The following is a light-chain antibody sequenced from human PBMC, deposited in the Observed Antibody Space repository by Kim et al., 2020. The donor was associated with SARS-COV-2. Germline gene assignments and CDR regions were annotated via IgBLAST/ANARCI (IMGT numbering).Light chain of an antibody. J-gene: IGKJ1*01. CDR3: QQYGTAPRT. CDR2: GAS. Sequence: SPGERATLSCRASQSVNTNYLAWYQHNPGQAPRLVIYGASSRGTGIPDRFSGSGSGTDFTLTISRLEPEDFAVYYCQQYGTAPRTFGQGTKVDIK. CDR1: QSVNTNY. V-gene: IGKV3-20*01.